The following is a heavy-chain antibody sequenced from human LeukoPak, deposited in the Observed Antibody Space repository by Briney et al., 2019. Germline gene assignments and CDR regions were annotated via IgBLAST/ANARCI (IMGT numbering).Heavy chain of an antibody. D-gene: IGHD3-22*01. J-gene: IGHJ3*02. Sequence: ASVKVSCKASGHTFTGYYIHWVRQAPGQGLEWMGWINPNSGGTNYAQKFQGRVTMTRDTSISTAYMELSRLRSDDTAVYYCARDRGGYYYDAFDIWGQGTMVTVSS. CDR3: ARDRGGYYYDAFDI. CDR1: GHTFTGYY. CDR2: INPNSGGT. V-gene: IGHV1-2*02.